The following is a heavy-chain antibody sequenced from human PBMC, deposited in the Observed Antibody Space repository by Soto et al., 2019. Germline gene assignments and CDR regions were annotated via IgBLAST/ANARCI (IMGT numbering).Heavy chain of an antibody. Sequence: QVQLVQSGPEVKEPGASVKISCKASGYTFTNFYIHWVRQAPGQGLEWMGIVNPNGGSTNYAQNLKGRITISRDTSTSTVYMDLSSLRSEDMAVYYCARGLASGDYWGQGTLVTVSS. CDR3: ARGLASGDY. J-gene: IGHJ4*02. CDR1: GYTFTNFY. D-gene: IGHD6-6*01. V-gene: IGHV1-46*03. CDR2: VNPNGGST.